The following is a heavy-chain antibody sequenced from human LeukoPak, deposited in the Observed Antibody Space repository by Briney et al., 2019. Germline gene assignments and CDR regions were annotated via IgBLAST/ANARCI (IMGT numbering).Heavy chain of an antibody. CDR2: ISSSGTTI. CDR3: ARHRKSARNYLYYYMDV. J-gene: IGHJ6*03. CDR1: GFTFSDYY. Sequence: GGSLRLSCAASGFTFSDYYMSWIRQAPGKGLEWVSYISSSGTTIYYADSVKGRFTISRDNAKNSLYLQMNSLRAEDTAVFYCARHRKSARNYLYYYMDVWGKGTTVTVSS. V-gene: IGHV3-11*01. D-gene: IGHD6-6*01.